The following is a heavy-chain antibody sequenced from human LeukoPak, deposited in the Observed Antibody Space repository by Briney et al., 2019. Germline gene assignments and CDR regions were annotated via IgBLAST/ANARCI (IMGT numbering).Heavy chain of an antibody. CDR2: ISYSGTA. D-gene: IGHD3-9*01. CDR1: GDSINGNINY. CDR3: ARGAWGDILTGYYVGGAFDI. J-gene: IGHJ3*02. V-gene: IGHV4-39*07. Sequence: PSETLSLTCTVSGDSINGNINYWGWLRQPPGKGLEWIGSISYSGTAYYSPSLKSRVTISVDTSKNQFSLKLSSVTAADTAVYYCARGAWGDILTGYYVGGAFDIRGQGTMVTVSS.